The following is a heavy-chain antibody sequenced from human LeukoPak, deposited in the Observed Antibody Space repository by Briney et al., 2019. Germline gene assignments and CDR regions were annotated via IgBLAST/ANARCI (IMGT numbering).Heavy chain of an antibody. CDR1: GYTFTSYY. J-gene: IGHJ4*02. D-gene: IGHD1-26*01. Sequence: ASVTVSCKASGYTFTSYYMHWVRQAPGQGLEWMGIINPSGGTTTYAQKFQGRVTMTRDTSTSTVYMELSSLRCEDTAVYYCARERLSGSYLEAVDYWGQGTLVTVSS. CDR2: INPSGGTT. CDR3: ARERLSGSYLEAVDY. V-gene: IGHV1-46*01.